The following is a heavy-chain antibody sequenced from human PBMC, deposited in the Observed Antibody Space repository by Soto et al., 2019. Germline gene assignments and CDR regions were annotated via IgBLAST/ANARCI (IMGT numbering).Heavy chain of an antibody. CDR1: GFTFSSYA. J-gene: IGHJ5*02. V-gene: IGHV3-23*01. D-gene: IGHD2-8*02. CDR3: AKPPRVTSGGVRLSCFDP. CDR2: ISASGDTT. Sequence: EVQLLASGGGLVQPGGSLRLSCAASGFTFSSYAMSWVRQAPGEGLEWVLSISASGDTTYYADSVKGRFTISRDNPKNELYLQMNSLRAEDTAVYYCAKPPRVTSGGVRLSCFDPWGQGTLVTVSS.